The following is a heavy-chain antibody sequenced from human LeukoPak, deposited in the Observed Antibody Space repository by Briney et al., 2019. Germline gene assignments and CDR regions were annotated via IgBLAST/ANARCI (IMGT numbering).Heavy chain of an antibody. J-gene: IGHJ5*02. CDR1: GFTFSNYD. CDR2: ISDSGGST. D-gene: IGHD6-19*01. CDR3: AKDLSRAVAADWFDP. V-gene: IGHV3-23*01. Sequence: GGSLRLSCAASGFTFSNYDMSWVRQAPGKGLEWVSSISDSGGSTYYADSVKGRFTISRDNSKNTLYLQMTNLRAADTAVYYCAKDLSRAVAADWFDPWEQGSLVTVSS.